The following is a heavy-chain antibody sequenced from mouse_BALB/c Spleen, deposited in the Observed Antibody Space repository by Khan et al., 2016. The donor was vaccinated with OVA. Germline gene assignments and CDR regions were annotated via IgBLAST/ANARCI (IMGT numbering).Heavy chain of an antibody. D-gene: IGHD1-1*01. CDR2: IYYSGTV. J-gene: IGHJ1*01. Sequence: EVQLVESGPGLVKPSQTVSLTCTVTGISITSGNYRWSWIRQFPGNKLEWIGHIYYSGTVTYNPSLTSRPTITRDTSKNQFFLEMNSLTAEDTATYYCARDYGSLYWYVEVWGAGTTVTVSS. CDR3: ARDYGSLYWYVEV. V-gene: IGHV3-5*02. CDR1: GISITSGNYR.